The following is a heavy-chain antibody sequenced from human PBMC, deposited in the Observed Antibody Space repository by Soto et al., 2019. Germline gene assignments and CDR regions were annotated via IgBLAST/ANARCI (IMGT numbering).Heavy chain of an antibody. CDR3: ARHAYRSGWADH. D-gene: IGHD6-19*01. J-gene: IGHJ4*02. V-gene: IGHV4-39*01. CDR2: IYYSGST. CDR1: GGSISSSSYY. Sequence: QLQLPESGPGLVKPSETLSLTCTVSGGSISSSSYYWRWIRQPPGKGLEWIGTIYYSGSTYFNPSLKSRVTISVDTSKNQFSLKLSSVTATDTAVYYCARHAYRSGWADHWGQGTLVTVSS.